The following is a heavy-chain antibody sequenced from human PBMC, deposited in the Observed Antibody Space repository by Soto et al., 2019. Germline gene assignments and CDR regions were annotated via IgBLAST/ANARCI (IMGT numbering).Heavy chain of an antibody. V-gene: IGHV3-30*18. CDR2: ISYDGSNK. CDR3: AKGLWYFDY. Sequence: VGSLRLSCAASGFTFSSYGMHWVRQAPGKGLEWVAVISYDGSNKYYVDSVKGRFTISRDNSKNTLYLQMNSLRAEDTAVYYCAKGLWYFDYSGQGTLVTV. J-gene: IGHJ4*02. D-gene: IGHD3-10*01. CDR1: GFTFSSYG.